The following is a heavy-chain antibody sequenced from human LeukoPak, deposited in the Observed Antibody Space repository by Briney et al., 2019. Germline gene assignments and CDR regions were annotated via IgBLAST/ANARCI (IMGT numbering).Heavy chain of an antibody. J-gene: IGHJ4*02. CDR3: AKCPPPVTRGNWGSTGDY. CDR1: GYTFTGYY. Sequence: WASVPVSCKASGYTFTGYYMHWVRQAPGQGLEWMGWINPNSGGTHYAQRFQGRVTMTRDTSISTAYMELSRLRSDDTAVYYCAKCPPPVTRGNWGSTGDYWGQGTLVTVSS. V-gene: IGHV1-2*02. D-gene: IGHD7-27*01. CDR2: INPNSGGT.